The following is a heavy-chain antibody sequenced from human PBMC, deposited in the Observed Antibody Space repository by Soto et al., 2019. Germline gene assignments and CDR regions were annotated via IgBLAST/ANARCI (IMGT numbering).Heavy chain of an antibody. J-gene: IGHJ1*01. CDR2: IWSDGSIK. V-gene: IGHV3-33*01. CDR3: ARPGYYGSGSYSEYLQH. Sequence: QLVESGGGVVQPGRSLRLSCVVSGFTFSRYGMHWVRQAPGKGLEWVAVIWSDGSIKYYADSVKGRFTISRDNSKNTLYLQMNCLRAEDTAVYYCARPGYYGSGSYSEYLQHWGQGTLVTVSS. D-gene: IGHD3-10*01. CDR1: GFTFSRYG.